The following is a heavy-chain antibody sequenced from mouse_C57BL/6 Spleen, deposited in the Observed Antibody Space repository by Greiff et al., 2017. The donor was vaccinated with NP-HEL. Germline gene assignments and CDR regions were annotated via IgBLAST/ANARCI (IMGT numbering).Heavy chain of an antibody. V-gene: IGHV1-82*01. J-gene: IGHJ3*01. CDR3: ARRDLAY. CDR2: IYPGDGDT. Sequence: QVQLQQSGPELVKPGASVKISCKASGYAFSSSWMNWVKQRPGKGLEWIGRIYPGDGDTNYNGKFKGKATLTADKTSSTAYMQLSSLTSEDSAVYFCARRDLAYWGQGTLVTVSA. CDR1: GYAFSSSW.